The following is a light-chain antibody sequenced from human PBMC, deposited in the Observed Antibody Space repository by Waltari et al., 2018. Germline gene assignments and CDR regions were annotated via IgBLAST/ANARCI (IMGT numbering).Light chain of an antibody. CDR1: QSLSNW. Sequence: DIQMTQSPSTLSASVGDRVTITCRASQSLSNWLAWYQQKPGKAHKVLIYKASTLESGVPSRFSGSGSGTEFTLTISSLQPDDFATYYCQQYRNLWTFGQGTKVEIK. V-gene: IGKV1-5*03. CDR3: QQYRNLWT. J-gene: IGKJ1*01. CDR2: KAS.